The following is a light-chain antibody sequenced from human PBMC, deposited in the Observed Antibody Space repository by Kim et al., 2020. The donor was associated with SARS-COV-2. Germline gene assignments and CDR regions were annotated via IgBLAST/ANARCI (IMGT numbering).Light chain of an antibody. V-gene: IGLV2-23*02. Sequence: QSITISCTGTSSDVGSYNLVSWYQQHPGKAPKLMIYEVSKRPSGVSNRFSGSKSGNTASLTISGLQAEDEADYYCCSYAGSDTFVFGTGTKVTVL. J-gene: IGLJ1*01. CDR2: EVS. CDR3: CSYAGSDTFV. CDR1: SSDVGSYNL.